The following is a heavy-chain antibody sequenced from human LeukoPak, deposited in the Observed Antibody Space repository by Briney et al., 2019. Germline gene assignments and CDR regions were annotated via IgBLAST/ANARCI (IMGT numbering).Heavy chain of an antibody. J-gene: IGHJ4*02. CDR1: GFTFSSYS. D-gene: IGHD4-17*01. CDR2: ISSSSSYI. CDR3: ARDRLHYGEYEKTLDY. V-gene: IGHV3-21*01. Sequence: GGTLRLSCAASGFTFSSYSMNWVRQAPGKGLEWVSSISSSSSYIYYADSVKGRFTISRDNAKSSLYLQMNSLRADDTAVYYCARDRLHYGEYEKTLDYWGQGTLVTVSS.